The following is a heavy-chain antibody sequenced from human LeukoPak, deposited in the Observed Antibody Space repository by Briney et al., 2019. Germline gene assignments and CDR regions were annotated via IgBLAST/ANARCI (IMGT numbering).Heavy chain of an antibody. D-gene: IGHD3-3*01. J-gene: IGHJ4*02. CDR2: ISAYNGNT. V-gene: IGHV1-18*01. CDR3: ATDAPFWSGSWRTNSEFDY. CDR1: GFIVSNYG. Sequence: ASVKVSCTASGFIVSNYGISWVRQAPGQGLEWMGWISAYNGNTNYAQKLQGRVTMTTDTSTSTAYMELRSLRSDDTAVYYCATDAPFWSGSWRTNSEFDYWGQGTLVAVSS.